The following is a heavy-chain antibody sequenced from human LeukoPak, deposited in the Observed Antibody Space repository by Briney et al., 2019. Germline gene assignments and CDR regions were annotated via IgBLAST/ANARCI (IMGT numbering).Heavy chain of an antibody. CDR3: ARVITMVRGVIEDANWFDP. D-gene: IGHD3-10*01. CDR2: ISAYSGNT. V-gene: IGHV1-18*01. Sequence: ASVKVSCKASGYTFTSYGISWVRQAPGQGLEWMGWISAYSGNTNYAQKLQGRVTMTTDTSTSTAYMELRSLRSDDTAVYYCARVITMVRGVIEDANWFDPWGQGTLVTVSS. J-gene: IGHJ5*02. CDR1: GYTFTSYG.